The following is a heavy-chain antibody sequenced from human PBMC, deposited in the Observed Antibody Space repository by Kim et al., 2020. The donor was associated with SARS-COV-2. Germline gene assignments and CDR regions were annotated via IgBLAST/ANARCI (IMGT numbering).Heavy chain of an antibody. D-gene: IGHD3-10*01. Sequence: SETLSLTCTVSGGSISSSSYYWGWIRQPPGKGLEWIGSIYYSGSTYYNPSLKSRVTISVDTSKNQFSLKLSSVTAADTAVYYCASLWEVLLWFGENWYFDLWGRGTLVTVSS. CDR2: IYYSGST. J-gene: IGHJ2*01. CDR1: GGSISSSSYY. V-gene: IGHV4-39*01. CDR3: ASLWEVLLWFGENWYFDL.